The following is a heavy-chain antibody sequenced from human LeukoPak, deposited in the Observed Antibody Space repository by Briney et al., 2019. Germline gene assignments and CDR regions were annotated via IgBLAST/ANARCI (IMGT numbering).Heavy chain of an antibody. J-gene: IGHJ3*02. CDR3: ASASGYDTVDAFDI. CDR2: IYYSGST. CDR1: GGSISSYY. Sequence: SETLSLTCTVSGGSISSYYWSWIRQPPGKGLEWIGYIYYSGSTNYNPSLKSRVTISVDTSKNQFSLKLSSVTAADTAVYYCASASGYDTVDAFDIWGQGTMVTVSS. D-gene: IGHD5-12*01. V-gene: IGHV4-59*01.